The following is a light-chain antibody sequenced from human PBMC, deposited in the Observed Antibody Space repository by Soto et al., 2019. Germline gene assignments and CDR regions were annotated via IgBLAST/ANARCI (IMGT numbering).Light chain of an antibody. Sequence: DIVMNQSPDSLAVSLGERATIYCKSSQSVLHSSNNKDYLAWYQQKPGQSPKLLIYWASTRESGVPDRFSGSGSATEFTLTISSLQAEDVAVYYCQQYYSTPFTFGPGTKVDIK. CDR1: QSVLHSSNNKDY. J-gene: IGKJ3*01. CDR3: QQYYSTPFT. CDR2: WAS. V-gene: IGKV4-1*01.